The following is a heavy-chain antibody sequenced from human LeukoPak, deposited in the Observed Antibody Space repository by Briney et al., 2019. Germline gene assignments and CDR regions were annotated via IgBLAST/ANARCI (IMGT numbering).Heavy chain of an antibody. Sequence: GGSLRLSCAASGFTFSTYSMSWVRQAPGKGLEWISYITTDSSTIYYADSVKGRFTISRDNAKNSLYLQMNSLRAEDTAVYYCASNYFDSSAYYRRAFDIWGQGTMVTVSS. CDR2: ITTDSSTI. V-gene: IGHV3-48*04. CDR3: ASNYFDSSAYYRRAFDI. CDR1: GFTFSTYS. D-gene: IGHD3-22*01. J-gene: IGHJ3*02.